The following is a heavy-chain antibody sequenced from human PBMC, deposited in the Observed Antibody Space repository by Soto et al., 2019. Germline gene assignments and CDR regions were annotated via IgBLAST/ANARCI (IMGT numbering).Heavy chain of an antibody. CDR2: ISGSGGST. CDR1: GFTFSSYA. Sequence: PGGSLRLSCAASGFTFSSYAMSWVRQAPGKGLEWVSAISGSGGSTYYADSVKGRFTISRDNSENTLYLQMNSLRAEDTAVYYCAKESDGIWYYYMDVWGKGTTVTVSS. J-gene: IGHJ6*03. CDR3: AKESDGIWYYYMDV. V-gene: IGHV3-23*01.